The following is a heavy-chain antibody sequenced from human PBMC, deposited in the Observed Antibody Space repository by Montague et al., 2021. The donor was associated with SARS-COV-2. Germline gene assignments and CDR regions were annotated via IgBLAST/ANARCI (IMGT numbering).Heavy chain of an antibody. J-gene: IGHJ4*02. CDR1: GFTFSSYA. CDR3: ARDVDDYVWGSYRYDYFDY. V-gene: IGHV3-30*04. CDR2: MSNDGINK. D-gene: IGHD3-16*02. Sequence: SLRLSCAASGFTFSSYAMHWVRQAPGKGLEWVAVMSNDGINKYYLDSVKGRFTISRDNSKNTLYLQMNSLRAEDTAVYYCARDVDDYVWGSYRYDYFDYWGQGTLVTVSS.